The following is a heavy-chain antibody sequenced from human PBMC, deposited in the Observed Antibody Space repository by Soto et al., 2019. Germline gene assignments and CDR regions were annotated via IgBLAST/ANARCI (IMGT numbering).Heavy chain of an antibody. D-gene: IGHD6-13*01. CDR2: IWYDGSNN. J-gene: IGHJ4*02. V-gene: IGHV3-33*01. CDR1: GFTFSSYG. Sequence: QVQLVESGGGVVQPGRSLRLSCAASGFTFSSYGMHWVRQAPGKGLEWVADIWYDGSNNYYASSVKGRFTISRDNSKNTLYLQMNSLRAEETAVYYCARWGIAAGDYWGQGTLVTVSS. CDR3: ARWGIAAGDY.